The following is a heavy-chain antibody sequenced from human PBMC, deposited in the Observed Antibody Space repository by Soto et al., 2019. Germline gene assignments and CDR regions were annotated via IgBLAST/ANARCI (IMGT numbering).Heavy chain of an antibody. D-gene: IGHD3-3*01. Sequence: PGGSLRLSCAASGFTFSSYGMHWVRQAPGKGLGWVAVISYDGSNKYYADSVKGRLNISRDNSKNTPYLQMNSLRAEDTAVYYCANDLRITIFGVEYAFDIWGQGTMVTVSS. CDR1: GFTFSSYG. J-gene: IGHJ3*02. CDR2: ISYDGSNK. V-gene: IGHV3-30*18. CDR3: ANDLRITIFGVEYAFDI.